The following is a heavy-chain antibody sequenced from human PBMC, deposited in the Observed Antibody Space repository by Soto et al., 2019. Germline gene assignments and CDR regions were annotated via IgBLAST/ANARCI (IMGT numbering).Heavy chain of an antibody. J-gene: IGHJ6*02. Sequence: ASVKVSCKASGYTFTSYGISWVRQAPGQGLEWMGWISAYNGNTNYAQKLQGRVTMTTDTSTSTAYMELRSLRSDDTAVYYCAREPASLLWFGESTPSYYYYGMDVWGQGTTVTVSS. D-gene: IGHD3-10*01. CDR2: ISAYNGNT. CDR3: AREPASLLWFGESTPSYYYYGMDV. CDR1: GYTFTSYG. V-gene: IGHV1-18*01.